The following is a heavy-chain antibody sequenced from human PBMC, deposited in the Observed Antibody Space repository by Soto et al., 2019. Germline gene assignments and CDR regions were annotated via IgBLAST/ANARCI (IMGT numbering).Heavy chain of an antibody. D-gene: IGHD4-17*01. CDR1: GGSISSGGYS. J-gene: IGHJ4*02. CDR2: IYHSGRT. Sequence: QLQLQESGSGLVKPSQTLSLTCAVSGGSISSGGYSWSWIRQPPGKGLEWIGYIYHSGRTYYNPSLKSSATISVDRSKNHFSLKLSSVTAADTAVYSCARASTTVTTLAHCGQGTLVTVSP. V-gene: IGHV4-30-2*01. CDR3: ARASTTVTTLAH.